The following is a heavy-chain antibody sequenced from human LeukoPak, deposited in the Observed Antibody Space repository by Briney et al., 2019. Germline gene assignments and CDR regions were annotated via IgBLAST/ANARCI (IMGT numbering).Heavy chain of an antibody. CDR2: IWYDGSNK. D-gene: IGHD6-19*01. Sequence: GRSLRLSCAASGFTFGSYGMHWVRQAPGKGLEWVAVIWYDGSNKYYADSVKGRFTISRDNSKNTLYLQMNSLRAEDTAVYYCARLEEQWLEKYYYGMDVWGQGTTVTVSS. CDR3: ARLEEQWLEKYYYGMDV. J-gene: IGHJ6*02. CDR1: GFTFGSYG. V-gene: IGHV3-33*01.